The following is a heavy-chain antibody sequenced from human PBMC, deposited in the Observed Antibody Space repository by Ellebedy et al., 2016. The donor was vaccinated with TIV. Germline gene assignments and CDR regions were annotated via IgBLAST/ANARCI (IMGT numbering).Heavy chain of an antibody. Sequence: GESLKISCKGSGYSFTSYWIGWVRQMPGKGLEWMGIIYPGDSDTRYSPSFQGQVTISADKSISTAYLQWSSLKASDTAMYYCARLGSTTVTEGGYFDYWGQGTLVTVSS. J-gene: IGHJ4*02. CDR3: ARLGSTTVTEGGYFDY. CDR2: IYPGDSDT. V-gene: IGHV5-51*01. CDR1: GYSFTSYW. D-gene: IGHD4-11*01.